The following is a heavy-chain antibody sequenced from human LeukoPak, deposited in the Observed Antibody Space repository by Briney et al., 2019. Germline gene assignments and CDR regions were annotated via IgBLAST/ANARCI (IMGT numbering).Heavy chain of an antibody. CDR2: IKRDGSEK. Sequence: GGSLRLSCVASGFSFSTNWMDWVRQAPGKGLEWVTNIKRDGSEKNYVDSVKGRFTISRDNAKNSLYLEMNSLRAEDTAVYYCAKEGNWNLDYWGQGALVTVSS. J-gene: IGHJ4*02. D-gene: IGHD1-1*01. CDR1: GFSFSTNW. CDR3: AKEGNWNLDY. V-gene: IGHV3-7*01.